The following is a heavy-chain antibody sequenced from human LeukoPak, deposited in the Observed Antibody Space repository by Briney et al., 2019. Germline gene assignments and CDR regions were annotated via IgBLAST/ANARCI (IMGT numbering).Heavy chain of an antibody. V-gene: IGHV3-74*01. J-gene: IGHJ3*02. CDR3: GSPRTFSGRNVLDM. CDR1: GLAFSTYW. CDR2: INSDGRTT. D-gene: IGHD3-10*02. Sequence: GRCLGLSCAASGLAFSTYWAHWARQVPRKGLVWVSRINSDGRTTGYADSVKGRFTISRDNAKNTLYLQMNSLRVEDTAVYYCGSPRTFSGRNVLDMWGQGTMVTVSS.